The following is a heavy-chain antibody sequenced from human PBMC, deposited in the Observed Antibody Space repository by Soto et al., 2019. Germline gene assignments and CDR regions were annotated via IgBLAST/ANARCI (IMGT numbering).Heavy chain of an antibody. D-gene: IGHD1-1*01. J-gene: IGHJ4*02. CDR1: RFTFSHYY. Sequence: GGSLRLSCEGSRFTFSHYYRGWIRQAPGKGLEWISYSSNSGTFSRYADSVKGRFSISRDNTKNLLYLQMNSLRAEDTAVYYCARSGDNYNRLDYWGQGTPVTVSS. CDR3: ARSGDNYNRLDY. CDR2: SSNSGTFS. V-gene: IGHV3-11*06.